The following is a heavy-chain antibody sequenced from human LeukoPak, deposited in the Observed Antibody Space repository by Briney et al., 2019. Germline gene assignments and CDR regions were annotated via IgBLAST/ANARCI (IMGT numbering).Heavy chain of an antibody. CDR1: GGTFSSYA. D-gene: IGHD5-12*01. V-gene: IGHV1-69*13. CDR3: AGPTNSGYDLVYGMDV. CDR2: IIPIFGTA. Sequence: ASVKVSCKASGGTFSSYAISWVRQAPGQGLEWMGGIIPIFGTANYPQKFQGRVTITADECTTTAYRELTARKSEDTAVSYCAGPTNSGYDLVYGMDVWGQGTTVTASS. J-gene: IGHJ6*01.